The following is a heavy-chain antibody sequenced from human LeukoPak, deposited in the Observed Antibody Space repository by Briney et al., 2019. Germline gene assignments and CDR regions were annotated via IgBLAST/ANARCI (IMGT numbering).Heavy chain of an antibody. D-gene: IGHD2-15*01. Sequence: ASVKVSCKASGYTFTGYYMHWVRQAPGQGLEWMGWINPNSGGTNYAQKFQGRVTMTRDTSISTAYMELSRLGSDDTAVYYCARAQPEGGGLRYWGQGTLVTVSS. CDR2: INPNSGGT. V-gene: IGHV1-2*02. J-gene: IGHJ4*02. CDR3: ARAQPEGGGLRY. CDR1: GYTFTGYY.